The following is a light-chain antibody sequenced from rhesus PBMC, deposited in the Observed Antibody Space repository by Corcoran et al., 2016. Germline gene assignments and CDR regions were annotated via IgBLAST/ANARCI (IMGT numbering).Light chain of an antibody. CDR1: QDISNY. CDR3: QQHNSYPRT. V-gene: IGKV1S14*01. J-gene: IGKJ1*01. Sequence: DIQMTQSPSSLSASVGDTVTITCRASQDISNYLAWYQQKPGKAPNPLIYSASTLESGVPSRFSGSGSGTDFTLTISSLQPEDFAIYYCQQHNSYPRTFGQGTKVEIK. CDR2: SAS.